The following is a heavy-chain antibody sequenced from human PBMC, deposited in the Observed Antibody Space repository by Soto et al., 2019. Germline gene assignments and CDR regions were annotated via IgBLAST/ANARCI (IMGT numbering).Heavy chain of an antibody. J-gene: IGHJ5*02. V-gene: IGHV4-38-2*01. D-gene: IGHD3-22*01. Sequence: PTKTLSLTCAVSGYSISSGYYWGWLRRPPGKGLEWIGGIYHGGSTYYNPSLNSRVTLSIDMTNNHVSLILNSVTAADTAVYYCARVGPGVPYYYDSSPYTFENWFDPWGQGTLVTVSS. CDR1: GYSISSGYY. CDR3: ARVGPGVPYYYDSSPYTFENWFDP. CDR2: IYHGGST.